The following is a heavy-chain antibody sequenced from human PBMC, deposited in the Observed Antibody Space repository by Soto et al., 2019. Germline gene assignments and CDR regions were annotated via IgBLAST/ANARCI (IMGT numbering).Heavy chain of an antibody. CDR2: IIPIFGTA. CDR1: GGTFSSYA. CDR3: ATYCGGDCYDY. Sequence: SVKVSCKASGGTFSSYAISWVRQAPGQGLEWMGGIIPIFGTANYAQKFQGRVTITADESTSTAYMELRSLRSDDTAVYYCATYCGGDCYDYWGQGTLVTVSS. D-gene: IGHD2-21*01. J-gene: IGHJ4*02. V-gene: IGHV1-69*13.